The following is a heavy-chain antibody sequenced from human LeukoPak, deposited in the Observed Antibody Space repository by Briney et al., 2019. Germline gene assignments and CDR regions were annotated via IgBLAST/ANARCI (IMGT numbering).Heavy chain of an antibody. CDR2: ISGGGDRT. CDR3: AKGRSAYGTGFDF. J-gene: IGHJ4*02. V-gene: IGHV3-23*01. D-gene: IGHD5-12*01. Sequence: GGSLRLSCAASGITFSTFAMTWVRQAPGRGLECVSVISGGGDRTYYAESVKGRFTISRDNSKNTLYLQMNSLRAEDTAVYYCAKGRSAYGTGFDFWGQGTLVTVSS. CDR1: GITFSTFA.